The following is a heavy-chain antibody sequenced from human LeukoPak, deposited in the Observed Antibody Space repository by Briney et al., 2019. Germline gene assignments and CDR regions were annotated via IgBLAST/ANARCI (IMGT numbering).Heavy chain of an antibody. CDR1: GSSISSGYY. CDR2: IYHSGST. Sequence: SETLSLTCTVSGSSISSGYYWGWIRQPPGKGLEWIGSIYHSGSTYYNPSLKSRVIISVDTSKNQFSLKLSSVTAADTAVYYCARRSGYYFIDYWGQGTLVTVSS. V-gene: IGHV4-38-2*02. J-gene: IGHJ4*02. D-gene: IGHD3-22*01. CDR3: ARRSGYYFIDY.